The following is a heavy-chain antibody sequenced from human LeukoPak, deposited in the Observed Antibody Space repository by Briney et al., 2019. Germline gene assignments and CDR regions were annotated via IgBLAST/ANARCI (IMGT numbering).Heavy chain of an antibody. Sequence: GASVKVSCKASGYTFTSYYMHWVRQAPGQGVEWMGKINPSGGSTSYAQKFQGRVTMTRDTSTSTVYMELSSLRSEDTAVYYCARTFEMAHDAFDIWGQGTMVTVSS. J-gene: IGHJ3*02. CDR1: GYTFTSYY. V-gene: IGHV1-46*01. D-gene: IGHD5-24*01. CDR2: INPSGGST. CDR3: ARTFEMAHDAFDI.